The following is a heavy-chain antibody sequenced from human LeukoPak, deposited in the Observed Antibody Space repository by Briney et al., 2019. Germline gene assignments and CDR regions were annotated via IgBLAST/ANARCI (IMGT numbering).Heavy chain of an antibody. Sequence: GGSLRLSCAASGFTFSSNAMSWVRQAPGKGLEWVSAISGSGGSTYYADSVKGRFTISRDNSKNTLYLQMNNLRVEDTAVYFCARDRGWITLDYWGQGILVTVSS. CDR3: ARDRGWITLDY. J-gene: IGHJ4*02. D-gene: IGHD3-10*01. V-gene: IGHV3-23*01. CDR2: ISGSGGST. CDR1: GFTFSSNA.